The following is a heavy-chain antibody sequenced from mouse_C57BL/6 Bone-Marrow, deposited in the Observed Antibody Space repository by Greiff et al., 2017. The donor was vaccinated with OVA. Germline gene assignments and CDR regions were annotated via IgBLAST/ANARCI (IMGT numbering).Heavy chain of an antibody. D-gene: IGHD2-5*01. V-gene: IGHV1-5*01. Sequence: EVQLQQSGTVLARPGASVKMSCKTSGYTFTSYWMHWVKQRPGQGLEWIGAIYPGNSDTSYNQKFKGKAKLTAVTSASTAYMELSSLTNEDSAVYYCSRDYYSIWGYYFDYWGQGTTLTVSS. CDR3: SRDYYSIWGYYFDY. J-gene: IGHJ2*01. CDR1: GYTFTSYW. CDR2: IYPGNSDT.